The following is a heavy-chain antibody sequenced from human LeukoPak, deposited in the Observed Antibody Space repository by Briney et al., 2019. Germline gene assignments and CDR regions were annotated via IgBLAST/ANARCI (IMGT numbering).Heavy chain of an antibody. V-gene: IGHV3-23*01. CDR1: GFTFSSYA. CDR3: AKEPHNYYDQPYYVDY. D-gene: IGHD3-22*01. Sequence: GGSLRLSCAASGFTFSSYAMSWVRQAPGKGLEWVSTISGSGGSTYYADSVKGRFTISRDNSKNTLYLQMNNLRAEDTAVYYCAKEPHNYYDQPYYVDYWGQGTLVTVSS. J-gene: IGHJ4*02. CDR2: ISGSGGST.